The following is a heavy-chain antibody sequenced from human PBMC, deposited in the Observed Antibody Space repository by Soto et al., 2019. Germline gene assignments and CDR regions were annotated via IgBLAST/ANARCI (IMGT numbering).Heavy chain of an antibody. J-gene: IGHJ4*02. Sequence: ASVKVSCKASGYTFTSYYMHWVRQAPGQGLEWMGIINPSGGSTSYAQKFQGRVTMTRDTSTSTVYMELSSLRSEDTAVYYCARATGFVVVTAIPYYFDYWGQGTLVTVSS. CDR3: ARATGFVVVTAIPYYFDY. CDR2: INPSGGST. CDR1: GYTFTSYY. D-gene: IGHD2-21*02. V-gene: IGHV1-46*01.